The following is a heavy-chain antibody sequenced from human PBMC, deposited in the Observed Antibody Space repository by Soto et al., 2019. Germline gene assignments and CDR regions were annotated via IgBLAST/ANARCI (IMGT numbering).Heavy chain of an antibody. Sequence: SGTLSLTCAVYGGSFSGYYWSWIRQPPGKGLEWIGEINHSGSTNYNPSLKSRVTISVDTSKNQFSLKLSSVTAADTAVYYCARGRLGSSSPAWGQGTLVTVSS. CDR2: INHSGST. D-gene: IGHD6-13*01. J-gene: IGHJ5*02. CDR1: GGSFSGYY. CDR3: ARGRLGSSSPA. V-gene: IGHV4-34*01.